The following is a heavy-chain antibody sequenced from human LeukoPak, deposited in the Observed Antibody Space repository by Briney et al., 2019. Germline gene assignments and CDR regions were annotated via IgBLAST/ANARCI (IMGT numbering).Heavy chain of an antibody. CDR1: GGSISSYY. J-gene: IGHJ4*02. D-gene: IGHD6-19*01. Sequence: SETLSLTCTVSGGSISSYYWSWIRQPPGKGLEWIGYIYYSGSTNYNPFLKSRVTISVDTSKNQFSLKLSSVTAADTAVYYCARRIAVAYFDYWGQGTLVTVSS. CDR2: IYYSGST. CDR3: ARRIAVAYFDY. V-gene: IGHV4-59*01.